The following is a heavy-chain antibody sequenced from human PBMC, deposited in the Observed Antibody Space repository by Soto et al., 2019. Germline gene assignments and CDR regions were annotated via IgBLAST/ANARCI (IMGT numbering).Heavy chain of an antibody. CDR3: ARVRFGEWGYAMDV. CDR1: GLTFSDCY. Sequence: QVQLVESGGGLVKPGGSLRLSCAASGLTFSDCYMNWIRQAPGKGLEWVSYISSSGSSINYADSVKGRFTISRDNAKNSLYLQMSSLSAEDTAMYYCARVRFGEWGYAMDVCGQGTTVTVSS. J-gene: IGHJ6*02. V-gene: IGHV3-11*01. D-gene: IGHD3-10*01. CDR2: ISSSGSSI.